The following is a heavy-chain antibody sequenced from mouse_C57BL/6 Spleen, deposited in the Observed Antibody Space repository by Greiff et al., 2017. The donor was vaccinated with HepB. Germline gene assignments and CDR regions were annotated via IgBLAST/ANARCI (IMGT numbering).Heavy chain of an antibody. CDR3: ARGGNPDY. D-gene: IGHD2-1*01. CDR1: GFNFKDYY. J-gene: IGHJ2*01. CDR2: IDPEDGDT. V-gene: IGHV14-1*01. Sequence: EVQLQQSGAELVRPGASVKLSCTASGFNFKDYYMHWVKQRPEQGLEWIGRIDPEDGDTEYAPKCQGKATMTADTSSNTAYLQLSSLTSEDTAVYYCARGGNPDYWGQGTTLTVSS.